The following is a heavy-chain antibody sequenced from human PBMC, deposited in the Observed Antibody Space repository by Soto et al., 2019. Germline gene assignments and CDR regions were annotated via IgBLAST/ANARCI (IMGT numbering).Heavy chain of an antibody. D-gene: IGHD3-3*01. Sequence: DTLSLTCTVSGGSISSYYWSWIRQPPGKGLEWIGYIYYSGSTNYNPSLKSRVTISVDTSKNQFSLKLSYVTAADTAVYYCARDSEIYDFWSGSLGYYGMDVWGQGTTVTVSS. CDR3: ARDSEIYDFWSGSLGYYGMDV. J-gene: IGHJ6*02. V-gene: IGHV4-59*01. CDR2: IYYSGST. CDR1: GGSISSYY.